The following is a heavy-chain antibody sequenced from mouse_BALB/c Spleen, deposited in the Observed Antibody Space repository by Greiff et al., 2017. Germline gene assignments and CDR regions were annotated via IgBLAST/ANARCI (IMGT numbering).Heavy chain of an antibody. CDR3: AKYYGYGGFAY. Sequence: EVMLVESGGGLVQPGGSRKLSCAASGFTFSSFGMHWVRPAPEKGLEWVAYISSGSSTIYYADTVKGRFTISRDNPKNTLFLQMTSLRSEDTAMYYCAKYYGYGGFAYWGQGTLVTVSA. J-gene: IGHJ3*01. V-gene: IGHV5-17*02. CDR2: ISSGSSTI. D-gene: IGHD1-2*01. CDR1: GFTFSSFG.